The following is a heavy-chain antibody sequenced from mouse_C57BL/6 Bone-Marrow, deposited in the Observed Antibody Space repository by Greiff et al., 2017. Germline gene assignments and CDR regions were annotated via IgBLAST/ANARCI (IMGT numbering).Heavy chain of an antibody. CDR3: ASKGTTVVANYAMDY. J-gene: IGHJ4*01. D-gene: IGHD1-1*01. Sequence: VQLQQSGPELVKPGASVKISCKASGYAFSSSWMNWVKQRPGKGLEWIGRIYPGDGDTNYNGKFKGKATLTADKSSSTAYMQLSSLTSEDSAVYFCASKGTTVVANYAMDYWGQGTSVTVSS. CDR2: IYPGDGDT. CDR1: GYAFSSSW. V-gene: IGHV1-82*01.